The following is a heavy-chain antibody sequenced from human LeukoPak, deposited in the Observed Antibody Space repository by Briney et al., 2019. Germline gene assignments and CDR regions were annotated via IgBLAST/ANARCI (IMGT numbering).Heavy chain of an antibody. Sequence: GGSLRLSCAASGFPFRSYDMHWVRQPTGKGLEWVSAIGTGGDTYYPDSVKGRFTVVRENAKNTVYLQLSSVRAGDTAMYYCARRSAAAGVDGFDIWGQGTMVIVSS. CDR3: ARRSAAAGVDGFDI. V-gene: IGHV3-13*01. J-gene: IGHJ3*02. D-gene: IGHD6-13*01. CDR2: IGTGGDT. CDR1: GFPFRSYD.